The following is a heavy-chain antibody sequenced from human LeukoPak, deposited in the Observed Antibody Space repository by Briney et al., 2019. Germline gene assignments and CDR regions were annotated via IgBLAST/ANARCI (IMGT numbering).Heavy chain of an antibody. Sequence: GGSLRLSCAASGFTFSSHAMSWVRQAPGKGLEWVSAISGSGGSTYYADSVKGRFTISRDNSKNTLYLQMNSLRAEDTAVYYCANGHALLWFGELPLDYWGQGTLVTVSS. D-gene: IGHD3-10*01. J-gene: IGHJ4*02. V-gene: IGHV3-23*01. CDR3: ANGHALLWFGELPLDY. CDR2: ISGSGGST. CDR1: GFTFSSHA.